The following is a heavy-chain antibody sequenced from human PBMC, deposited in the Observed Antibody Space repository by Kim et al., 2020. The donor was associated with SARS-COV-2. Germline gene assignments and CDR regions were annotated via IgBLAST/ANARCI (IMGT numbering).Heavy chain of an antibody. CDR3: ARDEKVPAAAGITMVRGAI. CDR2: ISSSSSYI. Sequence: GGSLRLSCAASGFTFSSYSMNWVRQAPGKGLEWVSSISSSSSYIYYADSVKGRFTISRDNAKNSLYLQMNSLRAEDTAVYYCARDEKVPAAAGITMVRGAIWGQGTMVTVSS. J-gene: IGHJ3*02. CDR1: GFTFSSYS. D-gene: IGHD3-10*01. V-gene: IGHV3-21*01.